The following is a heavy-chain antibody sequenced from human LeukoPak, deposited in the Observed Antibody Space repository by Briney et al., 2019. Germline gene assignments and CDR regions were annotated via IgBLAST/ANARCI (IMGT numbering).Heavy chain of an antibody. J-gene: IGHJ4*02. V-gene: IGHV3-33*01. CDR2: IWYDGSNK. D-gene: IGHD4-17*01. CDR1: GFTFSSYG. CDR3: ASETTATQALDY. Sequence: GRSLRLSCAASGFTFSSYGMHWVRQAPGKGLEWVAVIWYDGSNKYYADSVKGRFTISRDNSKNTLYLQMNSLRAEDTAVYYCASETTATQALDYWGQGTLVTVSS.